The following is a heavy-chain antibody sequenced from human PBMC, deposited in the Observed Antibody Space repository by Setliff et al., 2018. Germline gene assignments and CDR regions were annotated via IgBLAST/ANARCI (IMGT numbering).Heavy chain of an antibody. CDR1: GYTFASYA. V-gene: IGHV7-4-1*02. D-gene: IGHD3-9*01. CDR2: INTNTGNP. J-gene: IGHJ4*02. CDR3: AREPHRYYDILTGETNPLFN. Sequence: ASVKVSCKASGYTFASYAMNWVRRAPGQGLEWMGWINTNTGNPTYAQGFTGRFVFSLDTSVSTAYLQISSLKAEDTAVYYCAREPHRYYDILTGETNPLFNWGQGTLVTVSS.